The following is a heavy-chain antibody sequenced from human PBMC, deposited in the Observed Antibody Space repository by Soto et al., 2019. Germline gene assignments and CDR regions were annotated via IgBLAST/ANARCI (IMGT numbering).Heavy chain of an antibody. D-gene: IGHD4-17*01. CDR1: GGSISSGGYY. V-gene: IGHV4-31*03. CDR3: ARAPTTVTTSLDY. Sequence: QVQLQESGPGLVKPSQTLSLTCTVSGGSISSGGYYWSWIRQHPGKGLEWIGYIYYSGSTFYNPALKSRVTVSIDTSKSQFSLKLSSVTAADTDVYYCARAPTTVTTSLDYWGQGTLVTVSS. CDR2: IYYSGST. J-gene: IGHJ4*02.